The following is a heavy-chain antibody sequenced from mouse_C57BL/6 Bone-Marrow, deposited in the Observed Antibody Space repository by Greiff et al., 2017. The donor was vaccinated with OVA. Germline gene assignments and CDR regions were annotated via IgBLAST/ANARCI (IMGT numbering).Heavy chain of an antibody. V-gene: IGHV1-78*01. D-gene: IGHD1-1*01. J-gene: IGHJ3*01. CDR1: GYTFTDHT. CDR3: ARSGTLHYGSAWFAY. CDR2: IYPRDGST. Sequence: QVQLQQSDAELVKPGASVKISCKVSGYTFTDHTIHWMKQRPEQGLEWIGYIYPRDGSTKYNEKFKGKATLTADKSSSTAYMQLNSLTSEDSAVYCCARSGTLHYGSAWFAYWGQGTLVTVSA.